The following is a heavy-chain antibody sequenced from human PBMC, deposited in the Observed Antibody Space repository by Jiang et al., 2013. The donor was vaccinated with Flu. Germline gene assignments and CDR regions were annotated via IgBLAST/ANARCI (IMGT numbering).Heavy chain of an antibody. V-gene: IGHV3-23*04. CDR2: ISGGGGST. Sequence: VQLVESGGGLVQPGGSLRVSCTASGFIFSNFGMGWVRQAPGKGLEWVSAISGGGGSTNYADSVKGRFSISRDNSKNTLYLQMNSLRAEDTARYYCAKSTSSGYYYGWFDPWGQGTLVTVSS. D-gene: IGHD3-22*01. J-gene: IGHJ5*02. CDR1: GFIFSNFG. CDR3: AKSTSSGYYYGWFDP.